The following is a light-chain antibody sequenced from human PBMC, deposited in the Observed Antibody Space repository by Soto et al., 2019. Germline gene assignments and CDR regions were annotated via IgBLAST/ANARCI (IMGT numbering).Light chain of an antibody. Sequence: EIVLTQSPGTLSLSPGERATLSCRASQSVSSSYLAWYQQKPGQAPRLLIYAASSRATGIPDRFSGSGSGTAFTLTLSRLEPEDFAVYYCQQYGNWPRTFGQGTKVEIK. CDR1: QSVSSSY. CDR3: QQYGNWPRT. J-gene: IGKJ1*01. V-gene: IGKV3-20*01. CDR2: AAS.